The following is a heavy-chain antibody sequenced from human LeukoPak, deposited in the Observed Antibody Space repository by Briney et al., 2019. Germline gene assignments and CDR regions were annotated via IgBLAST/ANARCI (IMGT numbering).Heavy chain of an antibody. CDR1: GYDFTSYG. CDR2: ISGYIANT. V-gene: IGHV1-18*01. J-gene: IGHJ6*04. CDR3: ARADYGGPMDV. Sequence: ASVKVSCKASGYDFTSYGINWLRQVPGQGLEWMGRISGYIANTKYAQKFQGRVTMTIETFTSTAYMEVRSLRYDDTAVYYCARADYGGPMDVWGKGTTVTASS. D-gene: IGHD4-23*01.